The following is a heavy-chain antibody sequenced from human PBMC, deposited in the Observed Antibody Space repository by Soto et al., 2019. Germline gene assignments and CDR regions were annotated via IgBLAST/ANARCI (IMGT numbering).Heavy chain of an antibody. V-gene: IGHV3-23*01. CDR3: AKSPGGLDGENSDYYGMAV. J-gene: IGHJ6*02. D-gene: IGHD2-21*01. CDR1: GLTFSTYA. CDR2: IGGSGTGGRT. Sequence: EVHLLESGGDLVQPGGSLRLYCTASGLTFSTYAMSWVRQSPGKGLEWVSAIGGSGTGGRTYYADSVKGRFTISRDNSKNKVYLQRNSLRADDTAVYYLAKSPGGLDGENSDYYGMAVWGQGTTVPASS.